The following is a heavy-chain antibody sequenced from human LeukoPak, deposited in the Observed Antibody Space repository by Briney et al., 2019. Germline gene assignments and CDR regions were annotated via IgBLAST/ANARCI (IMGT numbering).Heavy chain of an antibody. CDR1: GYIFVDYG. CDR2: INPYNGNT. J-gene: IGHJ4*02. D-gene: IGHD3-9*01. Sequence: ASVKVSCKASGYIFVDYGVSWVRQAPGQGLEWMGWINPYNGNTNYAQRLQGRVTLTTDTFTNTAYMELRSLRSDDTSLYYCARTTSRAGYSSDNWGQGTLVTVSS. V-gene: IGHV1-18*01. CDR3: ARTTSRAGYSSDN.